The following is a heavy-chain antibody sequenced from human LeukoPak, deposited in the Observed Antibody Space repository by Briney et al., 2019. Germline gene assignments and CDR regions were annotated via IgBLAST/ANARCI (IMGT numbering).Heavy chain of an antibody. J-gene: IGHJ6*03. CDR2: IRSDGSIK. CDR1: GFTFSSYG. Sequence: QAGGSLRLSCAASGFTFSSYGMHWVRQAPGKGLEWVAFIRSDGSIKYYADSVKGRFTISRDNAKNSLYLQMNSLRAEDTAVYYCARDQGLRSGFHYYYMDVWGVGTTVTISS. D-gene: IGHD3-10*01. CDR3: ARDQGLRSGFHYYYMDV. V-gene: IGHV3-30*02.